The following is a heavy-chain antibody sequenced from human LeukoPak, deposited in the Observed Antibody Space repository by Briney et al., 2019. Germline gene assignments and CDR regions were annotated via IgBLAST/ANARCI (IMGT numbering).Heavy chain of an antibody. CDR2: FYYSGST. J-gene: IGHJ4*02. CDR3: ARASYSYDINGWVPFDY. D-gene: IGHD3-22*01. Sequence: SETLSLTCTVSGGSISSSSYFWGWIRQPPGKGLEWIGSFYYSGSTYYNPSLKSRVTISGDTSKNQFSLRLSSVTAADTAVYYCARASYSYDINGWVPFDYWGQGTLVTVSS. CDR1: GGSISSSSYF. V-gene: IGHV4-39*07.